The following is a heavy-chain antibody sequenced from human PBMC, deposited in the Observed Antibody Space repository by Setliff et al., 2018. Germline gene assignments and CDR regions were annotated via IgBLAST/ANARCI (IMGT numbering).Heavy chain of an antibody. CDR1: GGSISRCDYY. CDR3: AGRCGGDY. Sequence: PSETLSLTCTVSGGSISRCDYYWSWIRQPPGKGLEWIGYIYSSGSAIYSPSLKSRVTISVDTSKNQFSLQLSSVTAADPAGYYWAGRCGGDYWGQGTLVTVSS. CDR2: IYSSGSA. J-gene: IGHJ4*02. V-gene: IGHV4-61*08.